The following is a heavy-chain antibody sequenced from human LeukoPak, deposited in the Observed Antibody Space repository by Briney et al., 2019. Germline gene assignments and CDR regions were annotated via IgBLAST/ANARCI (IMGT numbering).Heavy chain of an antibody. V-gene: IGHV3-23*01. CDR1: GFTFSSYG. CDR2: ISGSGGST. CDR3: AKGSRDYPDNWFDP. Sequence: GGSLRLSCAASGFTFSSYGMSWVRQAPGKGLEWVSAISGSGGSTYYADSVKGRFTISRDNSKNTLYLQMNSLRAEDTAVYYCAKGSRDYPDNWFDPWGQGTLVTVSS. J-gene: IGHJ5*02. D-gene: IGHD4-17*01.